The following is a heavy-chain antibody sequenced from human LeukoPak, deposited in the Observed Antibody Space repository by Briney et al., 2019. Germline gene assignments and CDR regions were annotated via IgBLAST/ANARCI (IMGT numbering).Heavy chain of an antibody. V-gene: IGHV4-34*01. CDR1: GGSISSYY. D-gene: IGHD6-19*01. CDR2: INHSGST. J-gene: IGHJ3*02. CDR3: ARAGSGWQWGAFDI. Sequence: SETLSLTCSVSGGSISSYYWSWIRQPPGKGLEWIGEINHSGSTNYNPSLKSRVTISVDTSKNQFSLKLSSVTAADTAVYYCARAGSGWQWGAFDIWGQGTMVTVSS.